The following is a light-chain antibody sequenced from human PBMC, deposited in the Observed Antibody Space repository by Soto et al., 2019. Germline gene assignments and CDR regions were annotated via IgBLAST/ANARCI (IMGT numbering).Light chain of an antibody. CDR2: KAS. J-gene: IGKJ2*01. V-gene: IGKV1-5*03. Sequence: DIQMTQSPSTLSASVGDRVIITCRASQSISSWLAWYQQKPGKAPNLLVYKASSLEGGVPSRFSGSGPGTEFTLTISSLQPDEFATYYCQQYNSSPYTFGQGTKLEIK. CDR1: QSISSW. CDR3: QQYNSSPYT.